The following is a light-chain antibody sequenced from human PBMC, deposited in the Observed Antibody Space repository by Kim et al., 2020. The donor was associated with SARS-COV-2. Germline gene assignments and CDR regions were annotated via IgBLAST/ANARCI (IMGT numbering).Light chain of an antibody. CDR2: KAS. CDR3: QQYTSYPIT. CDR1: QSISSW. Sequence: ASVGDRVTITCRASQSISSWLAWYQQKPGKAPKVLIYKASSSESGVPSRFSGSGSGTEFTLTISSLQPDDFATYYCQQYTSYPITFGQGTRLEIK. J-gene: IGKJ5*01. V-gene: IGKV1-5*03.